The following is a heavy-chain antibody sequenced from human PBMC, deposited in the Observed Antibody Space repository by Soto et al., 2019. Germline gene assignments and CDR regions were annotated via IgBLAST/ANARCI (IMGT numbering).Heavy chain of an antibody. CDR1: GGSITSDNW. D-gene: IGHD3-10*01. CDR3: ARASASSMLRGVIIN. CDR2: MYHSGAT. J-gene: IGHJ4*02. Sequence: QVQLQESGPGLVKPSETLSLTCAFSGGSITSDNWWTWVRQTPGKGLEWIGEMYHSGATNYSPSLKSRVTILVDKSKNQFSVKLTSVTATDSALYYCARASASSMLRGVIINWGQGTLVTVSS. V-gene: IGHV4-4*02.